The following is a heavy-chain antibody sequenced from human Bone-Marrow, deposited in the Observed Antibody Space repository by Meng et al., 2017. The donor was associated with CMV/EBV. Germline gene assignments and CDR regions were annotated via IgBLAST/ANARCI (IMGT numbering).Heavy chain of an antibody. CDR2: IYYSGSS. V-gene: IGHV4-30-4*08. Sequence: LRLSCTVSGGSISNGDYYWSWIRQPPGKGLEWIVYIYYSGSSYYNPSLKSRVTISVDTSKNPFSLKLSSVTAADTAVYYFAIDLAYSSSHYSYGMDVWGQGTTVTVYS. D-gene: IGHD6-6*01. CDR1: GGSISNGDYY. CDR3: AIDLAYSSSHYSYGMDV. J-gene: IGHJ6*01.